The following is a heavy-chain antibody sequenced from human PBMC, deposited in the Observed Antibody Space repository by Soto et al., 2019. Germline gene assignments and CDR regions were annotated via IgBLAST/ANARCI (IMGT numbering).Heavy chain of an antibody. CDR3: ASELST. CDR1: GGSFTSGGYY. Sequence: QVQLQESGPGLVKPSQTLSLTCTVSGGSFTSGGYYWTWIRQHPGKGLEWIGYIYYRGDTFYNPSLTSRVTISIDTSKNQFSLELRSVTAADTAVYYCASELSTWGQGTLVTVSS. V-gene: IGHV4-31*03. CDR2: IYYRGDT. J-gene: IGHJ4*02.